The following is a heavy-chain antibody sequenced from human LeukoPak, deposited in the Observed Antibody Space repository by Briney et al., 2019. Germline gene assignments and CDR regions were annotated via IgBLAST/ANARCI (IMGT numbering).Heavy chain of an antibody. CDR1: GFTFSSYG. J-gene: IGHJ4*02. D-gene: IGHD3-10*01. CDR2: ISGSGGST. V-gene: IGHV3-23*01. Sequence: GGSLRLSCAASGFTFSSYGMSWVRQAPGKGLEWVSAISGSGGSTYYADSVKGRFTISRDNSKNTLYLQMNSLRVEDTAVHYCAKGRWFGEPPDYWGQGTLVTVSS. CDR3: AKGRWFGEPPDY.